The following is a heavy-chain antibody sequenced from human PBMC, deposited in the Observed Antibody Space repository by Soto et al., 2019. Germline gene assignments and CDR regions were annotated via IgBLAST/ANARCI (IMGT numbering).Heavy chain of an antibody. CDR3: ARDLNYYGSGSRRYRSWFDP. CDR2: INAGNGKT. CDR1: RYTFTSYA. Sequence: ASVKVSCKASRYTFTSYAIHWVRQAPGQRLEWMGWINAGNGKTKYSQKFQGRVTITRDKSTSTAYMELSSLRSEDTAVYYCARDLNYYGSGSRRYRSWFDPWGQGTLVTVSS. V-gene: IGHV1-3*01. D-gene: IGHD3-10*01. J-gene: IGHJ5*02.